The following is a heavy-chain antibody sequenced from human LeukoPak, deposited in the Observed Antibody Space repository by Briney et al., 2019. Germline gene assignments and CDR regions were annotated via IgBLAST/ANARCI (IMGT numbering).Heavy chain of an antibody. J-gene: IGHJ4*02. CDR2: ICYSGNT. CDR1: GGSISSSSYY. Sequence: SETLSLTCTVSGGSISSSSYYWGWIRQPPGKGLEGVVSICYSGNTYYNPSLNIRVTISVDTSKNQFSLTLSSVTAADTAVYYCASTFEREPFEVDYWGQGTLLTVSS. V-gene: IGHV4-39*01. D-gene: IGHD1-26*01. CDR3: ASTFEREPFEVDY.